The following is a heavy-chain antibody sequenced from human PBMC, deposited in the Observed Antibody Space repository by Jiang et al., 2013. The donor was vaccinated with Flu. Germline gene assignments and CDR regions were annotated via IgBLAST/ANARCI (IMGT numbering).Heavy chain of an antibody. V-gene: IGHV1-69*06. CDR2: VNPIFGTT. CDR1: GGSFSSFP. Sequence: VQLVESGAEVKKPGSSVKVSCKASGGSFSSFPMNWVRQAPEQGLEWMGGVNPIFGTTDYAQKFQGRVTIIADRSTSTAYMDLSSLRSEDTAVYYCARSSWGYSYGPFEYWGQGNPGSPSP. J-gene: IGHJ4*02. D-gene: IGHD5-18*01. CDR3: ARSSWGYSYGPFEY.